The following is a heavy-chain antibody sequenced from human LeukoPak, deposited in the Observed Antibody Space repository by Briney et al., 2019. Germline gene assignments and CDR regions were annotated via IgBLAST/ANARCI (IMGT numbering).Heavy chain of an antibody. CDR1: GYTFINND. V-gene: IGHV1-8*01. D-gene: IGHD2-15*01. CDR3: ARSHTRKGFCGGGRCYPAVWWFDP. Sequence: ASVRVSCKASGYTFINNDINWVRQAPGQGLEWMAWIDPKNGNRGYAQNFQGRVAMTTDTSISTAYMELSSLRSEDTAVYYCARSHTRKGFCGGGRCYPAVWWFDPWGQGTLVTVSS. J-gene: IGHJ5*02. CDR2: IDPKNGNR.